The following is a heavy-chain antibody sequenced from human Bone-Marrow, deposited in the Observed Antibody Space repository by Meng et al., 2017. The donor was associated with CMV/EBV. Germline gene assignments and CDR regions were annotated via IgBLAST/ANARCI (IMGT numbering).Heavy chain of an antibody. CDR2: ISSSSSYI. CDR1: GFTFSSYS. Sequence: GGSLRLSCAASGFTFSSYSMNWVRQAPGKGLEWVSSISSSSSYIYYADSVKGRFTISRDNAKNSLYLQMTSLRAEDTAVYYCAREGTADDAFDIWGQGTIVTVSS. V-gene: IGHV3-21*01. J-gene: IGHJ3*02. CDR3: AREGTADDAFDI. D-gene: IGHD1/OR15-1a*01.